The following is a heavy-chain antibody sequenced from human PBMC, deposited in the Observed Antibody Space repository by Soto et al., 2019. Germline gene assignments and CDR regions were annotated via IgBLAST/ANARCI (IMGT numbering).Heavy chain of an antibody. CDR2: ISGSGGST. V-gene: IGHV3-23*01. J-gene: IGHJ4*02. D-gene: IGHD3-22*01. CDR1: GFTFSSYA. Sequence: GGSLRLSCAASGFTFSSYAMSWVRQAPGKGLEWVSAISGSGGSTYYADSVKGRFTISRDNSKNTLYLQMNSLRAEDTAVYYCARAYYYDSSGYWDFDYWGQGTLVTVSS. CDR3: ARAYYYDSSGYWDFDY.